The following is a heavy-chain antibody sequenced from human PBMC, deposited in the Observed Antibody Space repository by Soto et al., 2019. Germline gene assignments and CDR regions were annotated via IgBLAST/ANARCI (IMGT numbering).Heavy chain of an antibody. CDR2: IYYSGST. CDR1: VGSMSSYY. Sequence: ETLSLAGTVSVGSMSSYYRSWIRQPPGKGLEWIGYIYYSGSTNYNPSLKSRVTISVDTSKNQFSLKLSSVTAADTAVYYCARGAEGIAARPYYYYGMDVWGQGTTVTVSS. CDR3: ARGAEGIAARPYYYYGMDV. J-gene: IGHJ6*02. V-gene: IGHV4-59*01. D-gene: IGHD6-6*01.